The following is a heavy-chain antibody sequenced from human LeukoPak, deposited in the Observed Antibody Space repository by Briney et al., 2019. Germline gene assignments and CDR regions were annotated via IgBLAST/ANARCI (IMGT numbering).Heavy chain of an antibody. J-gene: IGHJ4*02. V-gene: IGHV4-4*02. Sequence: PSETLSLTCAVSGGSISSSNWWSWVRQPPGKGLEWIGEIYHSGSTNYNPSLKSRVTISVDKSKNQFSLKLSSVTAADTAVYYCARGEGWIAAAGIFDYWGQGTLVTVSS. D-gene: IGHD6-13*01. CDR2: IYHSGST. CDR1: GGSISSSNW. CDR3: ARGEGWIAAAGIFDY.